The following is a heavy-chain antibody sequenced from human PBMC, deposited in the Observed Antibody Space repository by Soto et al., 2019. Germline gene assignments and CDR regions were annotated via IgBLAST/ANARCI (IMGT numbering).Heavy chain of an antibody. Sequence: SETLSLTCTVSGGSISSGGYYWSWIRQHPGKGLEWIGYIYYSGSTYYNPSLKSRVTISVDTSKNQFSLKLSSVTAADTAVYYCARDRRVGATEGAYYYYYGMDVWGQGTTVTVSS. J-gene: IGHJ6*02. CDR2: IYYSGST. CDR1: GGSISSGGYY. D-gene: IGHD1-26*01. V-gene: IGHV4-31*03. CDR3: ARDRRVGATEGAYYYYYGMDV.